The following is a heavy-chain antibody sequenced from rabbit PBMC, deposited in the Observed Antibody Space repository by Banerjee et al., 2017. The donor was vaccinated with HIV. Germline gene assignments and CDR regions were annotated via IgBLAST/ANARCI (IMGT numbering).Heavy chain of an antibody. CDR2: IYTIHNSA. Sequence: QEQLEESGGDLVKPEGSLTLTCTASGFSFSSDYGMCWVRQAPGKGLEWIGSIYTIHNSAYYASWAKGRFTISKTSSTTVTLQMTSLTAADTATYFCARRGNSDYSYFNLWGPGTLVTVS. J-gene: IGHJ4*01. CDR1: GFSFSSDYG. V-gene: IGHV1S45*01. CDR3: ARRGNSDYSYFNL. D-gene: IGHD1-1*01.